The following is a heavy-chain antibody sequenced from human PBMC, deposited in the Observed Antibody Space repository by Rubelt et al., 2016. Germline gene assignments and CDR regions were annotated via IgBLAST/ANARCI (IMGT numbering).Heavy chain of an antibody. CDR3: ARVRFGDSWFDP. V-gene: IGHV1-18*01. CDR1: GYTFTSYG. CDR2: ISAYNGKT. J-gene: IGHJ5*02. D-gene: IGHD3-10*01. Sequence: QVQLVQSGAEVKKPGASVKVSCKASGYTFTSYGISGVRQAPGQGVEWVGWISAYNGKTNYAQKLQGRVTMTTDTSTSTAYMELRSLRSDDTAVYYGARVRFGDSWFDPWGQGTLVTVSS.